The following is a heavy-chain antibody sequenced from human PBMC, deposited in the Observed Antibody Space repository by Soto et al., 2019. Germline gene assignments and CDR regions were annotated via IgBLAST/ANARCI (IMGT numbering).Heavy chain of an antibody. Sequence: GGSLRLSCAASGFTFSSYAMSWVRQAPGKGLEWVSAISGSGGSTYYADSVKGRFTISRDNSKNTLYLQMNSLRAEDTAVYYCAKDRACLGSGSTFNYWGQGTLVTVSS. V-gene: IGHV3-23*01. J-gene: IGHJ4*02. D-gene: IGHD1-7*01. CDR3: AKDRACLGSGSTFNY. CDR2: ISGSGGST. CDR1: GFTFSSYA.